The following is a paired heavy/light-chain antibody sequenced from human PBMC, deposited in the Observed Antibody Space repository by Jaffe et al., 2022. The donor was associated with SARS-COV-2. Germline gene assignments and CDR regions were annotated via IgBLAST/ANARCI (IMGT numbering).Heavy chain of an antibody. J-gene: IGHJ6*03. Sequence: QVQLVQSGAEVKKPGSSVKVSCKASGGTFSSYAISWVRQAPGQGLEWMGGIIPIFGTANYAQKFQGRVTITADESTSTAYMELSSLRSEDTAVYYCTAYCSGGSCYSGTGYYYMDVWGKGTTVTVSS. CDR1: GGTFSSYA. D-gene: IGHD2-15*01. V-gene: IGHV1-69*01. CDR2: IIPIFGTA. CDR3: TAYCSGGSCYSGTGYYYMDV.
Light chain of an antibody. CDR2: DAS. J-gene: IGKJ4*01. Sequence: DIQMTQSPSSLSASVGDRVTITCQASQDISNYLNWYQQKPGKAPKLLIYDASNLETGVPSRFSGSGSGTDFTFTISSLQPEDIATYYCQQYDNLPGITFGGGTKVEIK. CDR1: QDISNY. V-gene: IGKV1-33*01. CDR3: QQYDNLPGIT.